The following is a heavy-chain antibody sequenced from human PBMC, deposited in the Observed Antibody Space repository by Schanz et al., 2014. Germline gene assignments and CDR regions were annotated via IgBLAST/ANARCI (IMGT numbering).Heavy chain of an antibody. Sequence: QLVESGGDVVQPGGSLRLSCSVSGLTFTSNVIHWVRQAPGKGLEWVAVISYDGSEKYYGDSVTGRFTISRDNSKKPAYLQMNDLRIEDTAMYFCARDRWFRWFGENWGQGTRVTVSS. D-gene: IGHD3-10*01. V-gene: IGHV3-30*03. CDR1: GLTFTSNV. CDR3: ARDRWFRWFGEN. CDR2: ISYDGSEK. J-gene: IGHJ4*02.